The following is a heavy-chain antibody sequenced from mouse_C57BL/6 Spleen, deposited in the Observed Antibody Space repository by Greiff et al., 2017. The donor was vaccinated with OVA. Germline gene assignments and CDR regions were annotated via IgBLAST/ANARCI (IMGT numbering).Heavy chain of an antibody. CDR3: ARCRNYGDYYAMDY. D-gene: IGHD2-1*01. J-gene: IGHJ4*01. V-gene: IGHV1-82*01. CDR2: IYPGDGDT. CDR1: GYAFSSSW. Sequence: VKLQESGPELVKPGASVKISCKASGYAFSSSWMNWVKQRPGKGLEWIGRIYPGDGDTNYNGKFKGKATLTADKSSSTAYMQLSSLTSEDSAVDFCARCRNYGDYYAMDYWGQGTSVTVSS.